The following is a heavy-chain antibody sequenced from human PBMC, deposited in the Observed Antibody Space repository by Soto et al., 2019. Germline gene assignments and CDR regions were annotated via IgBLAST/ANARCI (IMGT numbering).Heavy chain of an antibody. Sequence: QVQLVQSGAEVKKPGSSVKVSCKASGGTFSSYAISWVRQAPGQGLEWMGGIIPIFGTANYAQKFQGRVTITADESTSTAYMELSSMGSEDTAVYCCLRITMVRAVIYEGAWGQGTLVTVSS. CDR2: IIPIFGTA. CDR3: LRITMVRAVIYEGA. CDR1: GGTFSSYA. J-gene: IGHJ4*02. V-gene: IGHV1-69*01. D-gene: IGHD3-10*01.